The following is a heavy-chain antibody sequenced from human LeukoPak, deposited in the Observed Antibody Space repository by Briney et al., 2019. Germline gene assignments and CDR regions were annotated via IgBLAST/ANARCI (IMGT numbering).Heavy chain of an antibody. CDR1: GFTFSSYA. Sequence: GGSLRLSCAASGFTFSSYAMSWVRQAPGKGLEWVSAISGSGGSTYYADSVKGRFTISRDNSKNTLYLQMNSLRAGDTAVYYCAKSLPRYYYYGMDVWGQGTTVTVSS. CDR2: ISGSGGST. CDR3: AKSLPRYYYYGMDV. J-gene: IGHJ6*02. V-gene: IGHV3-23*01.